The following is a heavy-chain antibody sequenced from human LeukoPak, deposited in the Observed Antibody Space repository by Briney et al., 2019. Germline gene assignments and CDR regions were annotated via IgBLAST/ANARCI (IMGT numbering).Heavy chain of an antibody. CDR1: GGSISSSSYY. D-gene: IGHD6-19*01. CDR3: ARGGRAVAGIGY. V-gene: IGHV4-61*05. Sequence: PSETLSLTCTVSGGSISSSSYYWGWIRQPPGKGLEWIGYIYYSGSTNYNPSLKSRVTISVDTSKNQFSLKLSSVTAADTAVYYCARGGRAVAGIGYWGQGTLVTVSS. CDR2: IYYSGST. J-gene: IGHJ4*02.